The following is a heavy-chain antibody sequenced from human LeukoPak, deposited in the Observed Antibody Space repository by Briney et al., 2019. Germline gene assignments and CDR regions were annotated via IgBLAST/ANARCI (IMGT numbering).Heavy chain of an antibody. D-gene: IGHD1-26*01. Sequence: ASVKVSCKASGYTFTGYYMHWVRQAPGQGLEWMGWINPNSGGTNYAQKFQGRVTMTRDTSISTAYMELSRLRSDDTAVYYCAREPVGAHGAFDIWGQGTMVTVSS. J-gene: IGHJ3*02. CDR3: AREPVGAHGAFDI. V-gene: IGHV1-2*02. CDR2: INPNSGGT. CDR1: GYTFTGYY.